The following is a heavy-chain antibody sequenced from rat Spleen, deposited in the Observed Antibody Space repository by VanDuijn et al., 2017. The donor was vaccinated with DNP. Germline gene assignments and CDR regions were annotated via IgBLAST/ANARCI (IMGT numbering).Heavy chain of an antibody. Sequence: EVQLVESGGDLVQPGGSLKLSCAASGFTFGDYYMAWVRQAPTKGLEWVAYISYDGGGANYGDSVKGRFTISRDNAKSTLYLQMNSLRSEDMATYYCVRPDYYASLAEYFDYWGPGVVVTVSS. CDR3: VRPDYYASLAEYFDY. D-gene: IGHD1-12*01. CDR1: GFTFGDYY. V-gene: IGHV5-22*01. CDR2: ISYDGGGA. J-gene: IGHJ2*01.